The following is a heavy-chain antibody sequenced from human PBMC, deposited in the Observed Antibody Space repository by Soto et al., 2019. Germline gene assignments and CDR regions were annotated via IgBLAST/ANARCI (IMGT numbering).Heavy chain of an antibody. V-gene: IGHV1-24*01. Sequence: ASVKVSCKVSGYTLTELSMHWVRQAPGKRLEWMGGFDPEDGETIYAQKFQGRVTMTEDTSTDTAYMELSSLRSEDTAVYYCATINPSQHGFGVAIRPYYYYYMDVWGKGTTVTVSS. J-gene: IGHJ6*03. CDR3: ATINPSQHGFGVAIRPYYYYYMDV. CDR2: FDPEDGET. CDR1: GYTLTELS. D-gene: IGHD3-3*01.